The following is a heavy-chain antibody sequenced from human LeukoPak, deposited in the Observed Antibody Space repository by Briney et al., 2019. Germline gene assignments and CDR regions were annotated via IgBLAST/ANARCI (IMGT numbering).Heavy chain of an antibody. CDR2: INPNSGGT. V-gene: IGHV1-2*02. CDR3: ARLLTNYYAFDI. CDR1: GYTFTGYY. D-gene: IGHD4/OR15-4a*01. J-gene: IGHJ3*02. Sequence: ASVKVSCKASGYTFTGYYMHWVRQAPGQGLEWMGWINPNSGGTNYAQKFQGRVTMTRDTSISTAYMELSGLRSDDTAVYYCARLLTNYYAFDIWGQGTMVTVSS.